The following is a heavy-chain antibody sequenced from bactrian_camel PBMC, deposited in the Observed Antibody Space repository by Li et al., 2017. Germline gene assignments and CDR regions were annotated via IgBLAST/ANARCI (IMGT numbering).Heavy chain of an antibody. D-gene: IGHD1*01. CDR2: IDGFDDSP. V-gene: IGHV3S26*01. CDR1: GGSVRAYC. J-gene: IGHJ6*01. CDR3: AYEFGLGACRGVGGLGF. Sequence: HVQLVESGGGSVQAGGSLTLSCAASGGSVRAYCVGWFRQTPGKGRQGVAFIDGFDDSPTYVDSVKGRFTISKDNAKSSSYLQTNSLTPADTAMYYCAYEFGLGACRGVGGLGFWGQGTQVTVS.